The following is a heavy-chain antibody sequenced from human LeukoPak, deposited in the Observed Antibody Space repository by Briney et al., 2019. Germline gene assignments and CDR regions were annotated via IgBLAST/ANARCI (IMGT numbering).Heavy chain of an antibody. V-gene: IGHV3-23*01. CDR1: GFTFGSYA. CDR3: VKGRIATPGYAEKFLY. J-gene: IGHJ1*01. CDR2: IGGTGGGT. D-gene: IGHD6-13*01. Sequence: GGSLRLSCAVSGFTFGSYAMNWVRQTPGKGLQRVSAIGGTGGGTIYADSVKGRFTISRDNSKNTVYLQMNSLRVEDAAIYYCVKGRIATPGYAEKFLYWGQGTRVTVSS.